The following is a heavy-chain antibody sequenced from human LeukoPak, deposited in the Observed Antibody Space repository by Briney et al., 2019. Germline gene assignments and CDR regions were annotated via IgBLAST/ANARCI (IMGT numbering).Heavy chain of an antibody. D-gene: IGHD2-8*01. V-gene: IGHV3-74*01. Sequence: QPGGSLRLSCAASGFTFSSYWMHWVRQAPGKGLVWVSRINSDGSSTSYADSVKGRFTISRDNAKNTLYLQMNSLRAEDTAVYYCARSIRYCTNGVCSRDAFDIWGQGTMVTVSS. CDR2: INSDGSST. CDR1: GFTFSSYW. J-gene: IGHJ3*02. CDR3: ARSIRYCTNGVCSRDAFDI.